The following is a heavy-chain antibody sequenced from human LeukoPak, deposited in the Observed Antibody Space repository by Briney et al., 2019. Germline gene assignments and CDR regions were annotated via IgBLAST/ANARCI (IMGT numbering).Heavy chain of an antibody. Sequence: ASVKVSCKASGYTFMSYGISWVRQAPGQGLEWMGWISAYNGNTNYAQKFQGRVTMTTDTSTSTAYLELRTLRSDDTAVYYCTREEDSTTGKVFDFWGQGSLVTVFS. CDR1: GYTFMSYG. V-gene: IGHV1-18*01. D-gene: IGHD1-1*01. J-gene: IGHJ4*02. CDR3: TREEDSTTGKVFDF. CDR2: ISAYNGNT.